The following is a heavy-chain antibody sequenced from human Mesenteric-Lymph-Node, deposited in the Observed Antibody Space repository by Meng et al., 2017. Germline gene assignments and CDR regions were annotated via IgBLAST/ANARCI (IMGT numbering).Heavy chain of an antibody. V-gene: IGHV3-74*02. J-gene: IGHJ1*01. D-gene: IGHD1-1*01. CDR1: GFTFTDHW. CDR3: TNDRLNH. Sequence: VQLVEAGGGLAQPGGSLRLSCAGSGFTFTDHWMHWVRQGPGKGLVWVSRINPDGSNPTYADSVKGRFTISRDNAKNTVYLQMNSLRAEDTAVYYCTNDRLNHWGQGALVTVSS. CDR2: INPDGSNP.